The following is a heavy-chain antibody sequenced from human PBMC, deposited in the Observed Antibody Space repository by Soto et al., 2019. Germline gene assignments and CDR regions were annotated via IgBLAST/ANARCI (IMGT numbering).Heavy chain of an antibody. J-gene: IGHJ4*02. CDR2: ISYDGSNK. Sequence: VGSLRLSCAASGFTFSSYAMHWVRQAPGKGLEWVAVISYDGSNKYYADSVKGRFTISRDNSKNTLYLQMNSLRAEDTAVYYCASDAMVRGAAYYFDYWGQGTLVTVSS. CDR3: ASDAMVRGAAYYFDY. D-gene: IGHD3-10*01. V-gene: IGHV3-30-3*01. CDR1: GFTFSSYA.